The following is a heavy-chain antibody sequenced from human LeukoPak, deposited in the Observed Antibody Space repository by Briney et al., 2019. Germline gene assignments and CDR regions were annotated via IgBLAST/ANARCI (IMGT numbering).Heavy chain of an antibody. J-gene: IGHJ4*02. D-gene: IGHD2-2*01. CDR2: INPNSGGT. Sequence: ASVKVSCKASGYTFIASYMHWVRQAPGQGLEWMGWINPNSGGTNYAQKFQGRVTMTRDTSISTAYMELSRLRSDDTAVYYCARARAGYCSSTSCYGEFDYWGQGTLVTVSS. CDR1: GYTFIASY. V-gene: IGHV1-2*02. CDR3: ARARAGYCSSTSCYGEFDY.